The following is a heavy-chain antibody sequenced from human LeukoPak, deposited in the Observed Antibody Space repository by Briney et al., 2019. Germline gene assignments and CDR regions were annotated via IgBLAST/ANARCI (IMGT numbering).Heavy chain of an antibody. V-gene: IGHV4-59*01. D-gene: IGHD1-26*01. CDR3: ARLRWQLVGPYFDY. CDR2: IYSSGNT. CDR1: GDSISTYY. J-gene: IGHJ4*02. Sequence: PSGTLSLTGSFSGDSISTYYWSWIRQSPGKGLEWIGHIYSSGNTDYNSSLKSRVTISVDTSKSQFSLRLSSVTATDTAVYYCARLRWQLVGPYFDYWGQGILVTVSS.